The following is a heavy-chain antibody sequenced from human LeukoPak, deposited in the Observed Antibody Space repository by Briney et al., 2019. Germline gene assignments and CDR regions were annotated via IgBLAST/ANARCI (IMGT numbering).Heavy chain of an antibody. CDR2: IYSGGST. J-gene: IGHJ6*03. V-gene: IGHV3-53*01. Sequence: GGSLRLPCAASGFTFSSNYVSWVRQAPGKGLEWVSVIYSGGSTYYSDSVKGRFTISRDNSKNTLYLQMNSLRAEDTAVYYCARRYCSGGSCYRNYYYMDVWGKGTTVTVSS. CDR1: GFTFSSNY. CDR3: ARRYCSGGSCYRNYYYMDV. D-gene: IGHD2-15*01.